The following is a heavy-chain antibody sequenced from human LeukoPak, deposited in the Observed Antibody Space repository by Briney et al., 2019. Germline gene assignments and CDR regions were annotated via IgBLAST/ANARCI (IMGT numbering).Heavy chain of an antibody. CDR2: INHSGST. D-gene: IGHD6-13*01. J-gene: IGHJ4*02. CDR1: GGSFSGYS. V-gene: IGHV4-34*01. Sequence: PSETLSLTCAVYGGSFSGYSWSWIRQPPGKGLEWIGAINHSGSTTYNPSLKSRFTKSVNASKTKFSLNLNSMTSADTAVYYGARGGDSSSWYVRYWIQGTRVTVTA. CDR3: ARGGDSSSWYVRY.